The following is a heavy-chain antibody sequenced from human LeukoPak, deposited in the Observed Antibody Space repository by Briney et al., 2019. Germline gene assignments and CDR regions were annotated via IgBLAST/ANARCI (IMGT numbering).Heavy chain of an antibody. D-gene: IGHD2-2*01. J-gene: IGHJ4*02. CDR3: AKRGRDQLLCYFDY. CDR2: ITGRGDI. V-gene: IGHV3-23*01. CDR1: GITFRNSG. Sequence: GGSLRLSCVASGITFRNSGMSWVRQAPGKGLEWVSDITGRGDIDYADSVKGRFTISRDNSKNTLYLQMNYLRVEDTAIYYCAKRGRDQLLCYFDYWGQGTRVTVSA.